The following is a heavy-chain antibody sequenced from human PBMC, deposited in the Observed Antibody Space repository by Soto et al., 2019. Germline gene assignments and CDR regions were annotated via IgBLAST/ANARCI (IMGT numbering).Heavy chain of an antibody. CDR1: GYTFTSYY. CDR3: AREAPPSTVTHPHYGMDV. Sequence: ASVKVSCKASGYTFTSYYMHWVRQAPGQGLEWMGIINPSGGSTSYAQKFQGRVTMTRDTSTSTVYMELSSLRSEDTAVYYCAREAPPSTVTHPHYGMDVWGQGTTVTVS. J-gene: IGHJ6*02. CDR2: INPSGGST. D-gene: IGHD4-17*01. V-gene: IGHV1-46*03.